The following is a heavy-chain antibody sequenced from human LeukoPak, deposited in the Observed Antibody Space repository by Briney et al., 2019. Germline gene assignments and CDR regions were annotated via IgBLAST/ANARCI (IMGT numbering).Heavy chain of an antibody. CDR1: GYTFTGYY. CDR3: ARGSSGYYYRLDY. J-gene: IGHJ4*02. CDR2: INHNSGGT. Sequence: ASVKVSCKASGYTFTGYYMHWVRQAPGQGLEWMGWINHNSGGTNYAQKFQGRVTMTRDTSISTAYMELSRLRSDDTAVYYCARGSSGYYYRLDYWGQGTLVTVSS. D-gene: IGHD3-22*01. V-gene: IGHV1-2*02.